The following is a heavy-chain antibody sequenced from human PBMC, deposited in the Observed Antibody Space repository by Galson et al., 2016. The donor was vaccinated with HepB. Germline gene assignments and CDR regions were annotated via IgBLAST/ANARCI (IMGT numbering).Heavy chain of an antibody. CDR2: LRVSGGRK. CDR3: TKVPLFGDLSS. V-gene: IGHV3-23*01. Sequence: SLRLSCAASGFSFSSYAMSWVRQAPGKGLEWVSTLRVSGGRKYYAESVKGRFTISRDNPNNTLFLHMTSLRAEDTAVYYCTKVPLFGDLSSWGQGTLVIVSA. CDR1: GFSFSSYA. D-gene: IGHD3-3*01. J-gene: IGHJ5*02.